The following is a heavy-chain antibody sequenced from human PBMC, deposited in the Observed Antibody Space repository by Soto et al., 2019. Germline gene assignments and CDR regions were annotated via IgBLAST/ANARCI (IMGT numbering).Heavy chain of an antibody. J-gene: IGHJ4*02. D-gene: IGHD4-4*01. CDR2: VGGSGGNR. Sequence: EVQLLESGGGLVEPGGSLRLSCAACGFTFNAYAMTWVRQAPGKGLEWVSAVGGSGGNRYNASSVRGRFTISRDTSKDTVALQTTSLRVEATAVYYCARVASDYINSVDHWGQGILVSVS. CDR3: ARVASDYINSVDH. CDR1: GFTFNAYA. V-gene: IGHV3-23*01.